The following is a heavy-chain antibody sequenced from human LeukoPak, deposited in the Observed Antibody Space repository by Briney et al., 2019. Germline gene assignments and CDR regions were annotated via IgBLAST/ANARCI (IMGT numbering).Heavy chain of an antibody. CDR1: VYTFINYE. D-gene: IGHD4-23*01. Sequence: ASVTVSFKASVYTFINYEINWVRQAPGQGGEWVGWIHPNSGKTGYAQKFQRRVTMTRDTSTETAFMELSSLKFDDTAIFYCARGHYGGNRYFDIWGQGTLVTVSS. CDR2: IHPNSGKT. V-gene: IGHV1-8*01. J-gene: IGHJ4*02. CDR3: ARGHYGGNRYFDI.